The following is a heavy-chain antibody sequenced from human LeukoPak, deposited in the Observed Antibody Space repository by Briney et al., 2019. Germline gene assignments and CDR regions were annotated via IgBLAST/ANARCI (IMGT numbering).Heavy chain of an antibody. Sequence: SETLSLTCTVSGGSISSGDYYWTWIRQPPGKGLEWIGYIYNSGSTNYNPSLKSRVTISVDTSKNQFSLKLSSVTAADTAVYYCARRDHYWYFDLWGRGTLVTVSS. CDR1: GGSISSGDYY. CDR3: ARRDHYWYFDL. V-gene: IGHV4-61*08. CDR2: IYNSGST. J-gene: IGHJ2*01.